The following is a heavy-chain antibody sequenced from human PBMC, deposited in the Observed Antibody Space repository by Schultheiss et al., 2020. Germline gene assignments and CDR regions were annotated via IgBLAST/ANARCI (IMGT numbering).Heavy chain of an antibody. CDR3: ARDLATTVTTYYFDY. V-gene: IGHV3-33*08. Sequence: GGSLRLSCAASGFTFSSYAMHWVRQAPGKGLEWVANIKQDGSEKYYADSVKGRFTISRDNSKNTLYLQMNSLRAEDTAVYYCARDLATTVTTYYFDYWGQGTLVTVSS. J-gene: IGHJ4*02. CDR1: GFTFSSYA. CDR2: IKQDGSEK. D-gene: IGHD4-17*01.